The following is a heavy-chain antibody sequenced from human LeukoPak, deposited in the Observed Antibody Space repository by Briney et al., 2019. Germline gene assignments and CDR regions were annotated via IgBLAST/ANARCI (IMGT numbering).Heavy chain of an antibody. V-gene: IGHV3-48*03. CDR3: AREGALTVTKDAFDI. D-gene: IGHD4-17*01. J-gene: IGHJ3*02. CDR1: GFTFSSYE. Sequence: GGSLRLSCAASGFTFSSYEMNWVRQAPGKGLEWVSYISSSGSTIYYADSVKGRFTIPRDNAKNSLYLQMNSLRAEDTAVYYCAREGALTVTKDAFDIWGQGTMVTVSS. CDR2: ISSSGSTI.